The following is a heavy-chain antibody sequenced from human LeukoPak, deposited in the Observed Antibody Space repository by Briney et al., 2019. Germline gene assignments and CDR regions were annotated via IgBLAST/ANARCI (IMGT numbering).Heavy chain of an antibody. V-gene: IGHV3-23*01. CDR2: ISGSGGST. CDR1: GFTFSSYA. D-gene: IGHD6-19*01. Sequence: GGSLRLSCAASGFTFSSYAMSWVRQAPGKGLEWVSAISGSGGSTYYAESVKGRFTISRDNSKNTLYLQMNSLRAEDTAVYYCAKEKQWLVLISDAFDIWGQGTMVTVSS. J-gene: IGHJ3*02. CDR3: AKEKQWLVLISDAFDI.